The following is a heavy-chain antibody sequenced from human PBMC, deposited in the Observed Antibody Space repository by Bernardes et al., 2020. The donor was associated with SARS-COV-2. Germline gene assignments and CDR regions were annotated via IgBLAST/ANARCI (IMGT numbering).Heavy chain of an antibody. J-gene: IGHJ5*02. CDR1: GGSFSSHY. D-gene: IGHD3-3*01. CDR3: ARGASFGFLSAYSFGRGGPFDP. V-gene: IGHV4-34*01. CDR2: INHSGSS. Sequence: SETLSLTCAVYGGSFSSHYWAWIRQPPGRGLEWVGEINHSGSSTYNPSLKSRVTLSVDTSKMQFSLKLTSVNAADMAVYYCARGASFGFLSAYSFGRGGPFDPWGQGGLVTVAS.